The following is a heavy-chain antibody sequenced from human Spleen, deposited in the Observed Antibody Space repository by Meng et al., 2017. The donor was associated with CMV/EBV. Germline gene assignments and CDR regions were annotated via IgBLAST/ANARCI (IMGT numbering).Heavy chain of an antibody. D-gene: IGHD6-6*01. CDR1: GGSISNYY. J-gene: IGHJ4*02. V-gene: IGHV4-59*01. Sequence: SETLSLTCTVSGGSISNYYWGWIRQPPGKGLEWIGYIYYSGSTNYNPSLKSRVTISVDTSKNQFSLNLSSVTAADTAVYYCARGTTSSSSSLFDYWGQGTLVTVFS. CDR2: IYYSGST. CDR3: ARGTTSSSSSLFDY.